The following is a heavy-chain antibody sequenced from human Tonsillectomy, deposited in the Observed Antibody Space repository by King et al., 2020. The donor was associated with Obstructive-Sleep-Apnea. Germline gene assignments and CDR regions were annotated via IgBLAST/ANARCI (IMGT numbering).Heavy chain of an antibody. CDR2: IVVGSGNT. J-gene: IGHJ4*02. D-gene: IGHD3-22*01. V-gene: IGHV1-58*02. CDR3: AAAYYDSSGLLDY. CDR1: GFTFTSSA. Sequence: QLVQSGPEVKKPGTSVKVSCKASGFTFTSSAMQWVRQARGQRLERKGWIVVGSGNTNYAQKFQEKVTITRDMSTSTAYMELSSLRSEDTAVYYCAAAYYDSSGLLDYWGQGTLVTVSS.